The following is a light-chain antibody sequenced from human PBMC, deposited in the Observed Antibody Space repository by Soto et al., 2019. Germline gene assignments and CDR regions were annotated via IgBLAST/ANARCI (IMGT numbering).Light chain of an antibody. CDR1: QSISSY. CDR3: QQSYGTPLT. Sequence: DIQMTQSPSSLSASVGDRVTITCRPSQSISSYLNWYQQKPGKAPKLLIYAASSLQSGVPSRFSGSGSGTDFTLTISSLQPEDFATYYCQQSYGTPLTFGQGTKVE. CDR2: AAS. V-gene: IGKV1-39*01. J-gene: IGKJ1*01.